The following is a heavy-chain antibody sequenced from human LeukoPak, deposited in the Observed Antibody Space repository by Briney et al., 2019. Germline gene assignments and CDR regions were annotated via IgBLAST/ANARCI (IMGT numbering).Heavy chain of an antibody. CDR2: INHSGST. D-gene: IGHD3-10*01. CDR1: GGSFSGYY. V-gene: IGHV4-34*01. Sequence: PSETLSLTCAVYGGSFSGYYWSWIRQPSGKGLEWIGEINHSGSTNYNPSLKSRVTISVDTSKNQSSLKLSSVTAADTAVYYCARDRSYYGSGLDYWGQGTLVTVSS. CDR3: ARDRSYYGSGLDY. J-gene: IGHJ4*02.